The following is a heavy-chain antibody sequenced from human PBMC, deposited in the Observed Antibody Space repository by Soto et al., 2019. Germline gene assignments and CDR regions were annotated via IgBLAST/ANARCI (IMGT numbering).Heavy chain of an antibody. J-gene: IGHJ4*02. CDR1: GLLFTDYY. CDR2: IDGSSDYT. D-gene: IGHD2-8*01. Sequence: QVQLVESGGGLVKPGGSLRLSCTASGLLFTDYYMSWIRQPPGKGLEWLAYIDGSSDYTNSAGSVKGRFTIYRDNAKNSVFLQMNNLRADDTAVYYCARDLRFSSTNYFDFWGRGTLVTVSS. CDR3: ARDLRFSSTNYFDF. V-gene: IGHV3-11*06.